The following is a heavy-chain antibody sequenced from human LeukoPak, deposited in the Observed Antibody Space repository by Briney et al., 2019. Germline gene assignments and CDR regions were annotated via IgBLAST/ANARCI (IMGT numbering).Heavy chain of an antibody. CDR2: INPSGGST. D-gene: IGHD3-3*01. CDR3: ARDNIVTIFGVAEYYFDY. J-gene: IGHJ4*02. CDR1: GYTFTSYY. Sequence: ASVKVSCKASGYTFTSYYMHWVRQAPGQGLEWMGIINPSGGSTSYAQKFQGRVTMTRDTSTSTVYMELSSLRSEDTAVYYCARDNIVTIFGVAEYYFDYWGQGTLVTVSS. V-gene: IGHV1-46*01.